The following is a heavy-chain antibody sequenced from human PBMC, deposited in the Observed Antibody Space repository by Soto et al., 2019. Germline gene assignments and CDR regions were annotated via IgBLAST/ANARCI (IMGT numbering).Heavy chain of an antibody. CDR2: INHSGRT. CDR1: CGPFNGYY. J-gene: IGHJ4*02. CDR3: ARVGGDDFGDSGGFDY. D-gene: IGHD4-17*01. Sequence: SETLSLTCAAYCGPFNGYYWSWIRQPPGKGLEWIGEINHSGRTNYNPSLKSRVSISVDTSKNHFSLQLRSVTAADTAVYYCARVGGDDFGDSGGFDYWGQGTLVTAPQ. V-gene: IGHV4-34*01.